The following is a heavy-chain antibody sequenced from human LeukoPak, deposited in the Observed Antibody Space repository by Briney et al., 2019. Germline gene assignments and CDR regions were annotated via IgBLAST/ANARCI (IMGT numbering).Heavy chain of an antibody. CDR3: ARDHIVTRNWFDP. Sequence: ASVKVSCKASGYTFTSYDINWVRQATGQGLEWMGWMNPNSGNTGYAQKFQGRVTMTRNTSISTAYMELSSLRSEDTAVYYCARDHIVTRNWFDPWGQGTLVTVSS. D-gene: IGHD1-26*01. CDR1: GYTFTSYD. CDR2: MNPNSGNT. J-gene: IGHJ5*02. V-gene: IGHV1-8*01.